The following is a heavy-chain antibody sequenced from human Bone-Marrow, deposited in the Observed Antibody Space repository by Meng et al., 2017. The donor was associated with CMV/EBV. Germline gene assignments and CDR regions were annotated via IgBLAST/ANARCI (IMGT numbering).Heavy chain of an antibody. Sequence: ASVKVSCKASGYTFTSYGISWVRQAPGQGLEWMGWISAYNGNTNYAQKLQGRVTMTTDTSTSTAYMELRSLRSDDTAVYYCTTDIVVVPAAIPHYYYYGMDVWGQGTTVTVSS. D-gene: IGHD2-2*02. CDR1: GYTFTSYG. J-gene: IGHJ6*02. V-gene: IGHV1-18*01. CDR2: ISAYNGNT. CDR3: TTDIVVVPAAIPHYYYYGMDV.